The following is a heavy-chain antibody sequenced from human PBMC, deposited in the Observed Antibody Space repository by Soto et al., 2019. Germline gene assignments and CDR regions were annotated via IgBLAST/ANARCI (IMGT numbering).Heavy chain of an antibody. D-gene: IGHD6-19*01. CDR3: ATDQYSSGPSYFDY. CDR1: GFTFSSYG. CDR2: ISYDGSNK. V-gene: IGHV3-30*03. J-gene: IGHJ4*02. Sequence: LRLSCAASGFTFSSYGIHWVRQAPGKGLEWVAFISYDGSNKSYAESVTGRFTISRDNFKNTLYLQMNSLRAEDTAVYYCATDQYSSGPSYFDYWGQGTLVTVSS.